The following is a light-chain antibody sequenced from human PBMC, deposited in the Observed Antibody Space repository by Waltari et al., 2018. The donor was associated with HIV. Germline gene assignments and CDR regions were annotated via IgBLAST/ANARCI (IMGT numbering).Light chain of an antibody. CDR1: QRVSRN. J-gene: IGKJ1*01. V-gene: IGKV3-15*01. CDR3: QQYNNWPRT. Sequence: EIGLPQSPATLSASPRERATPSCRASQRVSRNLAWNPQKPAQAPRLLIYGASTRATGIPARGSRSGSGTEFTLTLSSLRSEDFAVDYCQQYNNWPRTFGRGTKVEIK. CDR2: GAS.